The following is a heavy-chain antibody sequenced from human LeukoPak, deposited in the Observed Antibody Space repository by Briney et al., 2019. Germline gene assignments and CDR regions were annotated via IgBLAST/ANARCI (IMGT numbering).Heavy chain of an antibody. CDR1: GFTFSSYA. CDR2: ISGSGGST. Sequence: PGGSLRLSCAASGFTFSSYAMSWVRQAPGKGLEWVSAISGSGGSTYYADSVKGRFSISRDNSKNTLYLQMNSLRAEDTAVYYCAKLLGYCSGGSCYGFDYWGQGTLVTVSS. CDR3: AKLLGYCSGGSCYGFDY. J-gene: IGHJ4*02. D-gene: IGHD2-15*01. V-gene: IGHV3-23*01.